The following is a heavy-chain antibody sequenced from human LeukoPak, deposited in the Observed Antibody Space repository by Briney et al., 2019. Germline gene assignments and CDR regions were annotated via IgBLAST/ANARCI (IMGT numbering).Heavy chain of an antibody. J-gene: IGHJ3*02. CDR3: ARESPPTDCSGGSCYSFYAFDI. V-gene: IGHV1-69*04. CDR1: GGTFSSYT. D-gene: IGHD2-15*01. Sequence: GASVKVSCKASGGTFSSYTISWVRQAPGQGLEWMGRIIPILGIANYAQKFQGRVTITADKSTSTAYMELSSLRSEDTAVYYCARESPPTDCSGGSCYSFYAFDIWGQGTMVTVSS. CDR2: IIPILGIA.